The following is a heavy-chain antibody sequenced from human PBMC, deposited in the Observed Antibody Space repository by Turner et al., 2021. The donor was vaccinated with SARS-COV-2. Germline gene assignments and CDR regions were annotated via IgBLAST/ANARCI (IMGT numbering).Heavy chain of an antibody. J-gene: IGHJ4*02. D-gene: IGHD2-8*02. V-gene: IGHV3-48*03. CDR3: ARDYRWQLRGGAFDY. Sequence: EVQLVESGGGLVQPGGYLRLSCAASGFTFSTYELNWVRQAPGKGLEWVSFIIASGSPIYYADSVKGRFTISRDNAKNSLYLQMNSLRADDTALYYCARDYRWQLRGGAFDYWGQGTLVTVS. CDR1: GFTFSTYE. CDR2: IIASGSPI.